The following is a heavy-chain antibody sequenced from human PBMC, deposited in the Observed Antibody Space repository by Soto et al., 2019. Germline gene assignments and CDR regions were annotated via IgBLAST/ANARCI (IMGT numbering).Heavy chain of an antibody. Sequence: GASVKVSCKASGYTFTSYGISWVRQAPGQGLEWMGWISAYNGNTNYAQKLQGRVTMTTDTSTSTAYMELRSLRSDDTAVYYCARDGITIFGVVIISWFDPWGQGTLVTVSS. V-gene: IGHV1-18*01. J-gene: IGHJ5*02. CDR1: GYTFTSYG. D-gene: IGHD3-3*01. CDR3: ARDGITIFGVVIISWFDP. CDR2: ISAYNGNT.